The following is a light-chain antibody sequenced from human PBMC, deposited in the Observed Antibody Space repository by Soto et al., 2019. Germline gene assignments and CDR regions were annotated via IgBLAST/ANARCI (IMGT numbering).Light chain of an antibody. CDR3: GTWDNSLGDGHVV. CDR2: ENV. V-gene: IGLV1-40*01. J-gene: IGLJ2*01. Sequence: QSVLTQPPSVSGAPGQRVTISCTGTSSNIGSGYDVHWYQHLPGAAPKLLIYENVNRPSGVPDRFSGSKSGTSATLGITGLQTGDEADYYCGTWDNSLGDGHVVFGGGTKLTVL. CDR1: SSNIGSGYD.